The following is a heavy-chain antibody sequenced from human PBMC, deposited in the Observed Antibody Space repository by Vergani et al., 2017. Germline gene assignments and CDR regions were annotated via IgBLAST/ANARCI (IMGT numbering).Heavy chain of an antibody. CDR1: GFTFSSYS. D-gene: IGHD5-12*01. Sequence: EVQLVESGGGLVKPGGSLRLSCAASGFTFSSYSMNWVRQAPGKGLEWVSSISSSSIYIYYADSVKGRFTISRDNSKNTLYLQMSSLRAEDTAVYYCVKGSVATVDAFDIWGQGTMVTVSS. J-gene: IGHJ3*02. V-gene: IGHV3-21*01. CDR3: VKGSVATVDAFDI. CDR2: ISSSSIYI.